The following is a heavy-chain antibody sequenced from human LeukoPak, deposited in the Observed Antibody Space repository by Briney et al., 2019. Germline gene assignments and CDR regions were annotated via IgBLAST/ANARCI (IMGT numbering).Heavy chain of an antibody. V-gene: IGHV1-2*06. J-gene: IGHJ4*02. CDR1: GYTFTAHY. CDR2: INPNSGDT. Sequence: ASVKVSCKASGYTFTAHYLHWVRQAPGQGLEWMGRINPNSGDTVYAQKFQGRVTMTRDTSISTAYMELTRLRSDDSAVYYCARESGSYFDYWGQGTLVTVSS. D-gene: IGHD3-10*01. CDR3: ARESGSYFDY.